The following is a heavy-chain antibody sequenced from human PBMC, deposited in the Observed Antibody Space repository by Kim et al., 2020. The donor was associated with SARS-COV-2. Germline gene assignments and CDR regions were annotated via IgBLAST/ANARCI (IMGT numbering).Heavy chain of an antibody. V-gene: IGHV3-30*04. Sequence: GGSLRLSCAASGFTFSSYAMHWVRQAPGKGLEWVAVISYDGSNKYYADSVKGRFTISRDNSKNTLYLQMNSLRAEDTAVYYCARTSGYYTQFDYWGQGT. J-gene: IGHJ4*02. CDR3: ARTSGYYTQFDY. CDR2: ISYDGSNK. D-gene: IGHD3-3*01. CDR1: GFTFSSYA.